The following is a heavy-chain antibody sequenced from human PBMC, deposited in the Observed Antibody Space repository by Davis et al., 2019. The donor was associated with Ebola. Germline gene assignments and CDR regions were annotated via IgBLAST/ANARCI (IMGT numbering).Heavy chain of an antibody. D-gene: IGHD1-26*01. Sequence: GESLKISCAASGFTFSNYSMNWVRQAPGKGLEWVSYISSSSSSIYYADSVKGRFTISRDNAKNSLYLQMDSLRDEDTAVYYCARDGVYSGNYWGGEYYFDYWGQGTLVTVSS. J-gene: IGHJ4*02. CDR2: ISSSSSSI. V-gene: IGHV3-48*02. CDR3: ARDGVYSGNYWGGEYYFDY. CDR1: GFTFSNYS.